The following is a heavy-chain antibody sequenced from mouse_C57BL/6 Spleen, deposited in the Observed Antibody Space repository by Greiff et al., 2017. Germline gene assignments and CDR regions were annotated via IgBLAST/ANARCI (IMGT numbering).Heavy chain of an antibody. D-gene: IGHD1-1*01. CDR2: IWSGGST. V-gene: IGHV2-2*01. Sequence: VKLVESGPGLVQPSQSLSITCTVSGFSLTSYGVHWVRQSPGKGLEWLGVIWSGGSTDYNAAFISRLSISKDNSKSQVFFKMNSLQADDTAIYYCARNDYYGSSYDYAMDYWGQGTSVTVSS. CDR1: GFSLTSYG. CDR3: ARNDYYGSSYDYAMDY. J-gene: IGHJ4*01.